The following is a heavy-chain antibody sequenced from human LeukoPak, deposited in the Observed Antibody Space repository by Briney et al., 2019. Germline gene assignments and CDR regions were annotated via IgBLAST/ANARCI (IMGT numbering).Heavy chain of an antibody. CDR2: INYSGNT. CDR1: GGSISSSTYF. D-gene: IGHD1-26*01. CDR3: TRLTVGTTWGNYFDY. Sequence: SETLSLTCTVSGGSISSSTYFWAWVRQPPGKGLEWIGSINYSGNTYYKSSLKSRVTISVDTSKNQFSLKLTSVTAADTAVYYCTRLTVGTTWGNYFDYWGQGIVVTVSS. V-gene: IGHV4-39*01. J-gene: IGHJ4*02.